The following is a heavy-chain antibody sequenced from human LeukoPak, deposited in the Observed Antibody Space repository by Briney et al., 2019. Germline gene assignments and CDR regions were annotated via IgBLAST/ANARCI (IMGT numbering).Heavy chain of an antibody. CDR1: GLSFSSYE. CDR2: IHLDGRTI. CDR3: ATRDYGDYPYFYY. D-gene: IGHD4-17*01. J-gene: IGHJ4*02. V-gene: IGHV3-48*03. Sequence: GRCLRLSCAASGLSFSSYEMNWVRQAPGEWLEWVSRIHLDGRTITSAASVKGPFTISRARSKNPLYLQMRRLRAQEPAVYCCATRDYGDYPYFYYWGQGTLVTVSS.